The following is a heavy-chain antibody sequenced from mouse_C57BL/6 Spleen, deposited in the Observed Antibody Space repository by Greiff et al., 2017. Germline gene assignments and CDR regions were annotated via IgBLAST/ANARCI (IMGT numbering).Heavy chain of an antibody. J-gene: IGHJ2*01. V-gene: IGHV1-80*01. CDR1: GYAFSSYW. CDR3: ARRAWDGYYFDY. D-gene: IGHD4-1*01. Sequence: QVQLQQSGAELVKPGASVKISCKASGYAFSSYWMNWVKQRPGKGLEWIGQIYPGDGDTNYNGKFKGKATLTADKSSSTAYMQLSSLTSEDSAVYFCARRAWDGYYFDYWGQGTTLTVSS. CDR2: IYPGDGDT.